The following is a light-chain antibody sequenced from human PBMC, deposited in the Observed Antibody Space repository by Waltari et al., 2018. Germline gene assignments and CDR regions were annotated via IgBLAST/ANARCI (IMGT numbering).Light chain of an antibody. CDR3: QHYVSLPVT. CDR1: QSVGRS. V-gene: IGKV3-20*01. J-gene: IGKJ1*01. Sequence: EIVLTQSPGTLSLSPGERATLSGRASQSVGRSLAWYPQKPGQAPRLLIYDSSSRASGTPGRFSGSGSGTDFSLAISSLEPEDFAVYFCQHYVSLPVTFGQGTKVEI. CDR2: DSS.